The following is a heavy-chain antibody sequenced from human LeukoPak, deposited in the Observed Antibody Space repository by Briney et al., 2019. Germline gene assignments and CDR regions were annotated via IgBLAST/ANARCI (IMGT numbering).Heavy chain of an antibody. CDR2: IYSGGST. J-gene: IGHJ6*03. Sequence: GGSLRLSCAASGFTVSSNYISWVRQAPGKGLEWVSAIYSGGSTYYADSVKGRFTISRDNSKNTLYLKMNSLRAEDTAVYYCARGLYGGNSGDTYCYYMDVWGKGTTVTVSS. V-gene: IGHV3-53*01. D-gene: IGHD4-23*01. CDR1: GFTVSSNY. CDR3: ARGLYGGNSGDTYCYYMDV.